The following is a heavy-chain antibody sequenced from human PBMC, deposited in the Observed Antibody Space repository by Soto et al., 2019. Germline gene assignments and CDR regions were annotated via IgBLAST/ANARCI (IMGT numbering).Heavy chain of an antibody. J-gene: IGHJ5*02. V-gene: IGHV3-33*01. Sequence: GGSLRLSCAASGFTFSSYGMHWVRQAPGKGLEWVAVIWYDGSNKYYADSVKGRFTISRDNSKNTLYLQMNSLRAEDTAVYYCARGVTRQRGRDGWFDPWGQGTLVTVSS. CDR3: ARGVTRQRGRDGWFDP. D-gene: IGHD1-1*01. CDR2: IWYDGSNK. CDR1: GFTFSSYG.